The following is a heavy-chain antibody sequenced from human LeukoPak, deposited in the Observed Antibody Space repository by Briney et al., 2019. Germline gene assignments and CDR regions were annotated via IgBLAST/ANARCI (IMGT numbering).Heavy chain of an antibody. D-gene: IGHD2-2*01. CDR2: ISKSSDRI. J-gene: IGHJ4*02. V-gene: IGHV3-48*04. CDR3: ARDLLNDEGSSYFFDQ. Sequence: GGSLRLSCAASGFTFSSYSMNWARQAPGKGLEWVSYISKSSDRIYHADSVKGRFTISRDNAKNSLYLQMDSLRAEDTAVYYCARDLLNDEGSSYFFDQWGQGTLVTVSS. CDR1: GFTFSSYS.